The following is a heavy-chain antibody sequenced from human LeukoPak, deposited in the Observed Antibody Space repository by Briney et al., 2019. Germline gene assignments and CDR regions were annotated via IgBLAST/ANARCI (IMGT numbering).Heavy chain of an antibody. V-gene: IGHV3-11*03. Sequence: PGGSLRLSCAASGFTFSDYYMSWIRQAPGKGLEWVSYISSSSYTNYADSVKGRFTISRDNAKNSLYLQMNSLRAEDTAVYYCASLITMVRVDAFDIWGQGTMVTVSS. CDR2: ISSSSYT. CDR3: ASLITMVRVDAFDI. CDR1: GFTFSDYY. J-gene: IGHJ3*02. D-gene: IGHD3-10*01.